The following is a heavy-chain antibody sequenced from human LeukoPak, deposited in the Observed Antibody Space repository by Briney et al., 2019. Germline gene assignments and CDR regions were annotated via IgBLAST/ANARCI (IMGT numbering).Heavy chain of an antibody. CDR2: IKQDGSEK. D-gene: IGHD3-3*01. J-gene: IGHJ4*02. V-gene: IGHV3-7*01. CDR3: AKEYYDFWSGYYWPLGYFDY. CDR1: GFTFSSYW. Sequence: GGSLRLSCAASGFTFSSYWMNWVRQAPGKGLEWVANIKQDGSEKYYVDSVKGRFTISRDNSKNTLYLQMNSLRAEDTAVYYCAKEYYDFWSGYYWPLGYFDYWGQGTLVTVSS.